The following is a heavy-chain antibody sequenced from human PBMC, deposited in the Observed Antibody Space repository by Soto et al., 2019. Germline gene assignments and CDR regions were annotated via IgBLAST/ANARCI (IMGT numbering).Heavy chain of an antibody. V-gene: IGHV1-69*01. J-gene: IGHJ4*02. CDR1: GGIFSSYA. Sequence: QEQLVQSGAEVKKPGSSVKVSCKASGGIFSSYAISWVRQAPGQGLEWMGGIIPIFGTANYAQKFQGRVTMTTDESTNTAYIDLSSMKSEDTAIYYVDRGGRGYVSFNEFWGQGTLVTVSS. D-gene: IGHD2-15*01. CDR3: DRGGRGYVSFNEF. CDR2: IIPIFGTA.